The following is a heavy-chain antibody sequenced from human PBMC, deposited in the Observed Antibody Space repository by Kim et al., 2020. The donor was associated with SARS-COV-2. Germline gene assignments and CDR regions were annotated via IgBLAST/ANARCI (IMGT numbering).Heavy chain of an antibody. J-gene: IGHJ6*02. Sequence: GGSLRLSCAASGFTFSSYGMHWVRQAPGKGLEWVAVISYDGSNKYYADSVKGRFTISRDNSKNTLYLQMNSLRAEDTAVYYCAKGYSSSPRSRLTFPYYYYGMDVWGQGTTVTVSS. V-gene: IGHV3-30*18. CDR2: ISYDGSNK. CDR3: AKGYSSSPRSRLTFPYYYYGMDV. D-gene: IGHD6-6*01. CDR1: GFTFSSYG.